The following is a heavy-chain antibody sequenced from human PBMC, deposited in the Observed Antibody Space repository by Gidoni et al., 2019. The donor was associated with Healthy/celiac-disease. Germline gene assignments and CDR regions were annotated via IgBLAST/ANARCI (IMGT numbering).Heavy chain of an antibody. CDR3: ANLGVGGYAIPYNWFDP. Sequence: EVQLLESGGGLVQPGGSLRLSCAASGFTFSSYAMSWVRQAPGKGLEWVSAISGSGGSTYYADSVKGRFTISRDNSKNTLYLQMNSLRAEDTAVYYCANLGVGGYAIPYNWFDPWGQGTLVTVSS. V-gene: IGHV3-23*01. CDR2: ISGSGGST. D-gene: IGHD2-8*01. CDR1: GFTFSSYA. J-gene: IGHJ5*02.